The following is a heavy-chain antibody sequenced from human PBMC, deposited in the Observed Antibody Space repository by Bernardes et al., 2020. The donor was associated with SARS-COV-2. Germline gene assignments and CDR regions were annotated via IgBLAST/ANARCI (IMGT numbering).Heavy chain of an antibody. CDR2: IVVGRNST. D-gene: IGHD3-10*01. J-gene: IGHJ6*02. CDR1: GFTFTSSA. CDR3: AAVRYYYGSGSLPNYYYGMDD. V-gene: IGHV1-58*01. Sequence: SVKVSCRASGFTFTSSAVQWVRQARGQRLEWIGWIVVGRNSTNYAQRFQGRVTIIWDMSTSTAYMELSSLRSEDTAMYYCAAVRYYYGSGSLPNYYYGMDDWGQGTTVTVSS.